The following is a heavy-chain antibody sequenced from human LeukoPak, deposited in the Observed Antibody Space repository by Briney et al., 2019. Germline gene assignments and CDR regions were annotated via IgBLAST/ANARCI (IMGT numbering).Heavy chain of an antibody. CDR1: GGSISSSNYY. V-gene: IGHV4-39*01. Sequence: SETLSLTCTVSGGSISSSNYYWGWIRQPPGKGLVWIGTIYYSGSTYYNSSLKSRVTISVDTSKNHFSLKVSSVTATDTAMYYCARHGALCTGGSCTRFDPWGQGTLVTVSS. J-gene: IGHJ5*02. CDR3: ARHGALCTGGSCTRFDP. CDR2: IYYSGST. D-gene: IGHD2-15*01.